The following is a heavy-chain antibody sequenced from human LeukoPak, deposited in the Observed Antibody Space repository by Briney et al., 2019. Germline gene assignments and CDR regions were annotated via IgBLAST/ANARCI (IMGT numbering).Heavy chain of an antibody. CDR1: GYTFTSYD. Sequence: ASVTVSCKASGYTFTSYDINWVRQATGQGLEWMGWMNPNSGNTGYAQKFQGRVTITRNTSISTAYMELSSLRSEDTAVYYCTTAPPGSAPTPNFHYWGQEPLAPVSS. CDR2: MNPNSGNT. J-gene: IGHJ4*02. D-gene: IGHD3-10*01. CDR3: TTAPPGSAPTPNFHY. V-gene: IGHV1-8*03.